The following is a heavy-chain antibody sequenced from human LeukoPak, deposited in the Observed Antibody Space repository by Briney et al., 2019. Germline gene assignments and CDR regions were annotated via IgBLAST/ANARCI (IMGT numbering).Heavy chain of an antibody. CDR2: IKPDSGFA. J-gene: IGHJ4*02. CDR3: APTAEAYTSWWKV. CDR1: VYKFTDDY. V-gene: IGHV1-2*02. D-gene: IGHD3-16*01. Sequence: ASVKVSCQASVYKFTDDYMHGVRQAPGQGLEFMGWIKPDSGFANYAQKFKGRVTVTRDTSINTAYLEVRSLTSDDTAVYYCAPTAEAYTSWWKVWGQGTLVTVSS.